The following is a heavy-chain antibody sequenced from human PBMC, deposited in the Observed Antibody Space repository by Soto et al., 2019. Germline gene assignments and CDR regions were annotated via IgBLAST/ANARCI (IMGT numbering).Heavy chain of an antibody. Sequence: EVQLLESGGGLVQPGGSLRLSCAASGCTFSTYAMSWVRQAPGKGLEWVSTISGSGGSTHYADSVKGRFTISRDNSKNTLYLQMNSLRAEDTAVYYCAKFYGGNSAHTYTIDPWGQGTLVTVSS. CDR1: GCTFSTYA. CDR3: AKFYGGNSAHTYTIDP. CDR2: ISGSGGST. V-gene: IGHV3-23*01. D-gene: IGHD2-21*02. J-gene: IGHJ5*02.